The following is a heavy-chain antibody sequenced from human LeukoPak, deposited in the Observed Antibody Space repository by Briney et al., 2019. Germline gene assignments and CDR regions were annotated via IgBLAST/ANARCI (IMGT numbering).Heavy chain of an antibody. CDR3: ARDPSGATTHFDD. CDR1: GFTFSSYG. J-gene: IGHJ4*02. Sequence: GGSLRLSCAASGFTFSSYGMHWVRQAPGKGLEWVAFIRYDGSNKYYADSVKGRFTISRDNSKNTLYLQMNSLRAEDTAVYYSARDPSGATTHFDDWGQGTLVTVSS. D-gene: IGHD2-8*02. V-gene: IGHV3-30*02. CDR2: IRYDGSNK.